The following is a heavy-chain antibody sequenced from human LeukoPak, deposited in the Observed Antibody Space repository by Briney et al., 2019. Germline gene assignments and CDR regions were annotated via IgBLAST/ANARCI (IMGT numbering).Heavy chain of an antibody. CDR2: ISSSSSYI. CDR1: GFTFGSYS. J-gene: IGHJ4*02. D-gene: IGHD3-16*01. V-gene: IGHV3-21*01. CDR3: ARGGPPLPFDY. Sequence: GGSLRLSCAASGFTFGSYSMNWVRQAPGKGLEWVSSISSSSSYIYYADSVKGRFTISRDNAKNSLYLQMNSLRAEDTAVYYCARGGPPLPFDYWGQGTLVTVSS.